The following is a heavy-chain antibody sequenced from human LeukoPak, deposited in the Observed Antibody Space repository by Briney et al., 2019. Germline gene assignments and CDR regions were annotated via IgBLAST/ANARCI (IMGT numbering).Heavy chain of an antibody. Sequence: SETLSLTCTVSGGSISSSGYYWGWIRQPPGKGLEWIASIYYSGSTYYNPSLKSRVTISVDTSKNQLSLKLSSVTAADTAVYYCARDRGTAAAGPDFDYWGQGTLVTVSS. CDR2: IYYSGST. CDR3: ARDRGTAAAGPDFDY. J-gene: IGHJ4*02. D-gene: IGHD6-13*01. V-gene: IGHV4-39*07. CDR1: GGSISSSGYY.